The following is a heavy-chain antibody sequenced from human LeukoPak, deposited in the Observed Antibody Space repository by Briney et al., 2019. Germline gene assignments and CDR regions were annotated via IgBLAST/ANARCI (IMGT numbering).Heavy chain of an antibody. D-gene: IGHD2-2*01. Sequence: SETLSLTCAVYGGSFTGYYWTWIRQPPGKGLEWIGEIIHTGSTNYNPSLKSRVTISADTSRNQFSLKLTSVTAADTAVYYCVKDRSPHQLVGASGDSWGQGTLVTVSS. CDR2: IIHTGST. CDR1: GGSFTGYY. CDR3: VKDRSPHQLVGASGDS. J-gene: IGHJ4*02. V-gene: IGHV4-34*12.